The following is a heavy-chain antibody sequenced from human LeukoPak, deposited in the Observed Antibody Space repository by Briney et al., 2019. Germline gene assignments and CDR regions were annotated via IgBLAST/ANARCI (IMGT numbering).Heavy chain of an antibody. CDR3: ARDGYSNFDY. D-gene: IGHD4-23*01. CDR2: IYHSGST. CDR1: GYSISSGYY. Sequence: SETLSLTCAVSGYSISSGYYWGWIRQPPGKGLEWIGSIYHSGSTYYNPSLKSRVTISVDTSKNQFFLKLTSVTAADTAVYYCARDGYSNFDYWGQGTLVTVSS. V-gene: IGHV4-38-2*02. J-gene: IGHJ4*02.